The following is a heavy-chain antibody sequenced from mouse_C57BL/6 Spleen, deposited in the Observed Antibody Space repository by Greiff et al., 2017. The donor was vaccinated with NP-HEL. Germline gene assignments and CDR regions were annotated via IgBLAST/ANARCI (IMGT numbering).Heavy chain of an antibody. Sequence: QVQLQQPGAELVKPGASVKLSCKASGYTFTSYWMQWVKQRPGQGLEWIGEIDPSDSYTNYNQKFKGKATLTVDTSYSTAYMQLSSLTSEDSAVKYCARGFITTVVATDYYAMDYWGQGTSVTVSS. CDR2: IDPSDSYT. CDR3: ARGFITTVVATDYYAMDY. J-gene: IGHJ4*01. CDR1: GYTFTSYW. D-gene: IGHD1-1*01. V-gene: IGHV1-50*01.